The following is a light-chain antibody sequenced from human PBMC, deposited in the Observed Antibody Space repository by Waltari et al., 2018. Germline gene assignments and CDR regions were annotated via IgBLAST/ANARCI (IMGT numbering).Light chain of an antibody. Sequence: QSALTQPASVSGSPGQSITISCTGTSSDVGYYNYVSWYQQHPGTAPKLMISDVNKRPSGVFNRFSGSKSGNTASLTISGLQAEDEADYYCSSYTNYATVIFGGGTKLTVL. J-gene: IGLJ2*01. CDR3: SSYTNYATVI. CDR2: DVN. CDR1: SSDVGYYNY. V-gene: IGLV2-14*01.